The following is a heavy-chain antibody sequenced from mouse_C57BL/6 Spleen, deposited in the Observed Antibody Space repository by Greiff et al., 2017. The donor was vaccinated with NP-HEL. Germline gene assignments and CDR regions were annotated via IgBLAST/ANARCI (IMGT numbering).Heavy chain of an antibody. Sequence: QVQLQQSGPELVKPGASVKISCKASGYAFSSSWMNWVKQRPGKGLEWIGRIYPGDGDTNYNGKFKGKATLPADNSSSTAYMQLSSLTSEDSAVYFCARGLRGYFDVWGTGTTVTVSS. J-gene: IGHJ1*03. CDR2: IYPGDGDT. CDR1: GYAFSSSW. CDR3: ARGLRGYFDV. V-gene: IGHV1-82*01. D-gene: IGHD1-1*01.